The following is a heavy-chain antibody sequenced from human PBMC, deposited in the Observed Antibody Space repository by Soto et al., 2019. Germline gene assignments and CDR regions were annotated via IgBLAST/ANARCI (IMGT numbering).Heavy chain of an antibody. V-gene: IGHV3-21*01. D-gene: IGHD3-9*01. CDR2: ISSSSTSV. CDR1: GFTFSSYT. Sequence: EVRLVESGGGLVKPGGSLRLSCAASGFTFSSYTMNWVRQALGKGLECVSSISSSSTSVYYADSVKGRFTISRDNAKNSLYLQMNSLRAEDTAVYYCASGPYFEILTGYFDPWGQGTLVTVSS. J-gene: IGHJ5*02. CDR3: ASGPYFEILTGYFDP.